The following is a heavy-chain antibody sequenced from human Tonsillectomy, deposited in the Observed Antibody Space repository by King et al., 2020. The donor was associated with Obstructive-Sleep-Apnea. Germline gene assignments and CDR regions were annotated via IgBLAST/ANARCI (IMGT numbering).Heavy chain of an antibody. V-gene: IGHV4-38-2*02. CDR1: GYSISSGYY. CDR3: ARGRTIISQDY. Sequence: PLQESGPGLVKPSETLSLTCTVSGYSISSGYYWGWIRQSPGKGLEWIGSIYHTGNTYNNPSLKSRVTMSVDTSMNQFSLKLSSVTAADTAVYYCARGRTIISQDYWGQGTLVTVSS. J-gene: IGHJ4*02. D-gene: IGHD3-22*01. CDR2: IYHTGNT.